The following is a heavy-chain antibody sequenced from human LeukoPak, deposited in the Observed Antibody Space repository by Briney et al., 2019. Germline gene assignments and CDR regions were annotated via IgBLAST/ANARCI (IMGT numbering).Heavy chain of an antibody. V-gene: IGHV4-39*01. D-gene: IGHD2-2*01. CDR1: GGSISSSSHY. CDR2: MYYSGGT. J-gene: IGHJ4*02. CDR3: ARLVRYCTSNCCYPFDF. Sequence: SETLSLTCTVSGGSISSSSHYWGWIRQPPGKGLEWIVSMYYSGGTYYNPSLKSRVTISIDTSKNQYSLKLNSVTAADTAVYYCARLVRYCTSNCCYPFDFWGQGTLVTVSS.